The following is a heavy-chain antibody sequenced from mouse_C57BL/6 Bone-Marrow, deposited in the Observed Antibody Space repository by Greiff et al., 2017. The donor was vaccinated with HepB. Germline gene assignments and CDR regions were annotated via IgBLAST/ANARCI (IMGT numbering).Heavy chain of an antibody. CDR3: ARLRIYYGNYCYFDY. J-gene: IGHJ2*01. CDR1: GYAFSSYW. D-gene: IGHD2-1*01. V-gene: IGHV1-80*01. CDR2: IYPGDGDT. Sequence: QVQLQQSGAELVKPGASVKISCKASGYAFSSYWMNWVKQRPGKGLEWIGQIYPGDGDTNYNGKFKGKATLTADKSSSTAYMQLSSLTSEDSAIYFCARLRIYYGNYCYFDYWGQGTTLTVSS.